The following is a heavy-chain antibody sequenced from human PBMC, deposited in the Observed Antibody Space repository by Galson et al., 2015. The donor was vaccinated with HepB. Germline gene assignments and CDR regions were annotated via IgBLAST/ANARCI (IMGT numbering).Heavy chain of an antibody. CDR2: IYYTGST. CDR1: GGSISSGGYY. D-gene: IGHD5-12*01. J-gene: IGHJ4*02. CDR3: ARGLVATGSGSYYFDY. V-gene: IGHV4-31*03. Sequence: TLSLTCTVSGGSISSGGYYWSWIRQHPGKGLEWIGYIYYTGSTYYNPSLKSRVTTSVDTSKSQFSLKVSSVTAADTAVYYCARGLVATGSGSYYFDYWGQGTLVTVSS.